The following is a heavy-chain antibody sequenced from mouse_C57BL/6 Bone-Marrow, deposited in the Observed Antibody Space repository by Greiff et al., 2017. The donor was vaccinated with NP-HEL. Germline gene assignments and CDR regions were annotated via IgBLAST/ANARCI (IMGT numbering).Heavy chain of an antibody. Sequence: QVQLQQPGAELVRPGSSVKLSCKASGYPFPSYWMHWVKPRPIQGLAWIGNIDPSDSETPSNQKFTDKATLTVDKSSSTAYRQLSSLTAEDSAVYYCAAQLGPAYWGQGTLVTVSA. CDR1: GYPFPSYW. D-gene: IGHD4-1*02. CDR2: IDPSDSET. V-gene: IGHV1-52*01. CDR3: AAQLGPAY. J-gene: IGHJ3*01.